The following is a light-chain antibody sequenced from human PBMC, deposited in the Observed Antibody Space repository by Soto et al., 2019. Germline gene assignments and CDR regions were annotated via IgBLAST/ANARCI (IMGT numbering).Light chain of an antibody. CDR3: SSYTSSSTLVV. J-gene: IGLJ1*01. Sequence: QSALTQPASVSGSPGQSITISCTGTSRDVGGYNYVSWYQQHPGQAPKLMIYEVSNRPSGVSNRFSGSKSGNTASLTISGLQPEDEADYYCSSYTSSSTLVVFGSGTKVTVL. CDR2: EVS. V-gene: IGLV2-14*01. CDR1: SRDVGGYNY.